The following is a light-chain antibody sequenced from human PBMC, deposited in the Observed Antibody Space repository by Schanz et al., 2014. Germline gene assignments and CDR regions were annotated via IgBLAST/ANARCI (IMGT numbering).Light chain of an antibody. CDR3: QQRSNWQAIT. V-gene: IGKV3D-20*02. CDR1: QSVSSSY. J-gene: IGKJ4*01. Sequence: EIVLTQSPGTLSLSPGERATLSCRASQSVSSSYLAWYQQKPGQAPRLLIYDASNRATGIPVRFSGSGSGTDFTLTISGLEPEDFAVYYCQQRSNWQAITFGGGTKVEIK. CDR2: DAS.